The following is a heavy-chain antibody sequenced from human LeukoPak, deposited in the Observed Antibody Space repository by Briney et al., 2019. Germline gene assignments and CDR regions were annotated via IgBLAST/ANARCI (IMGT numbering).Heavy chain of an antibody. CDR2: ISYDGSRK. CDR1: GFTLSSYV. Sequence: PGRSLRLSCAGSGFTLSSYVVHWVRQAPGKGLEWVAMISYDGSRKYYGDSVKGRFTISRDNFKNTADLQMNSLRAEDTGVYYCAKDYYGSGSSVTGMDVWGQGTTVTVSS. V-gene: IGHV3-30*18. D-gene: IGHD3-10*01. CDR3: AKDYYGSGSSVTGMDV. J-gene: IGHJ6*02.